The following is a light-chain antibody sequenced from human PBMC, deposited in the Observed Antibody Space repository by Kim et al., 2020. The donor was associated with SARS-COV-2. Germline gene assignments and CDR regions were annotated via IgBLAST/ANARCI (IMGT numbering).Light chain of an antibody. J-gene: IGLJ1*01. CDR1: NIGSKS. CDR2: YDS. Sequence: PGKTAMITCGGNNIGSKSVHWYQQKPGQAPVLVIYYDSDRPSGIPERFSGSNSGNTATLTISRVEAGDEADYYCQVWDSSSDRLYVFGTGTKVTVL. V-gene: IGLV3-21*04. CDR3: QVWDSSSDRLYV.